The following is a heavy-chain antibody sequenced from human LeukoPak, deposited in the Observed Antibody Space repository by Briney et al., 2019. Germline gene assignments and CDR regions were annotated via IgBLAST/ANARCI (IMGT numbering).Heavy chain of an antibody. D-gene: IGHD1-14*01. Sequence: GGSLRLSCAASGLAFNSSTMSWVRQAPGKGLECVSIISGSGAATYYTDSVTGRFTISRDNSKNTLFLQMNSLRAEDTAVYYCAGHPSGEGLAPLDYWGQGALVAVSS. CDR2: ISGSGAAT. CDR3: AGHPSGEGLAPLDY. V-gene: IGHV3-23*01. J-gene: IGHJ4*02. CDR1: GLAFNSST.